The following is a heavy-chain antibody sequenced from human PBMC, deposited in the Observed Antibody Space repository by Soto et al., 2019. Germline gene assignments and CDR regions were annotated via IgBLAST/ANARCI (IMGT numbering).Heavy chain of an antibody. V-gene: IGHV4-31*03. J-gene: IGHJ5*02. CDR2: IYYSGSI. CDR1: GGSINSRGYY. Sequence: QVQLQESGPGLVRPSQTLSLTCTVSGGSINSRGYYWTWIRQHPEKGLEWIGNIYYSGSIHFNPSLKSRLTMLVDTSENQFSLKLTSVTAADTAVYYCARQSESTGYFYGGFDPWGQGTLVTVSS. CDR3: ARQSESTGYFYGGFDP. D-gene: IGHD3-9*01.